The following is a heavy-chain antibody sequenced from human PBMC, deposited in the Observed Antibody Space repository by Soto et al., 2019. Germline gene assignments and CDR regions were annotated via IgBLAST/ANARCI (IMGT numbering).Heavy chain of an antibody. D-gene: IGHD6-13*01. CDR3: ARDLAAGDY. CDR2: FNPTSGST. CDR1: GYTFINYY. V-gene: IGHV1-46*01. Sequence: QVQLVQSGAEVKKPGASVKLSCKASGYTFINYYIHWVRQAPGQGLEWMGIFNPTSGSTNYAQKFQGRVTLTMDTSTRTDYMELSSLRFDVTAVYYCARDLAAGDYWGQWTLVTVSS. J-gene: IGHJ4*02.